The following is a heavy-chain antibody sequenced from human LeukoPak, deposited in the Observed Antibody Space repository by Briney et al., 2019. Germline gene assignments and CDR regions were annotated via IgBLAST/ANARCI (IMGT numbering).Heavy chain of an antibody. CDR3: ARARGFGDSNWFDP. CDR1: GYSISSGYF. J-gene: IGHJ5*02. Sequence: PSETLSLTCSISGYSISSGYFWGWIRQPPGKGLEWIGNIHHDGITYYNPSLKSRVTMSLDTSKNQFSLKLSSVTAADTAVYYCARARGFGDSNWFDPWGQGTLVTVSS. D-gene: IGHD3-10*01. CDR2: IHHDGIT. V-gene: IGHV4-38-2*02.